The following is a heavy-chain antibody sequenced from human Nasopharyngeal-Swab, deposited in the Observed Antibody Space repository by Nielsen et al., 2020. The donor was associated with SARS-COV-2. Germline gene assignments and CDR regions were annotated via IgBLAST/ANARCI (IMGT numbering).Heavy chain of an antibody. Sequence: VRLMPGKGLEWMGIINPSGGSTSYAQKFQGRVTMTRDTSTSTVYMELSSLRSEDTAVYYCARVLAAAGYNWFDPWGQGTLVTVSS. CDR3: ARVLAAAGYNWFDP. CDR2: INPSGGST. D-gene: IGHD6-13*01. J-gene: IGHJ5*02. V-gene: IGHV1-46*01.